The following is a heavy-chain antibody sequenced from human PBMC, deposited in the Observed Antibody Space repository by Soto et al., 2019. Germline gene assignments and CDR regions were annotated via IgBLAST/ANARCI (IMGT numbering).Heavy chain of an antibody. Sequence: PGGSLRLSCAASGFTFSSYSMNWVRQAPGKGREWVSYISSSSSTIYYADSVKGRFTISRDNAKNSLYLQMNSLRDEDTAVYYCAREWGYSSSWLTHYGMDVWGQGTTVTVSS. J-gene: IGHJ6*02. CDR3: AREWGYSSSWLTHYGMDV. D-gene: IGHD6-13*01. CDR2: ISSSSSTI. CDR1: GFTFSSYS. V-gene: IGHV3-48*02.